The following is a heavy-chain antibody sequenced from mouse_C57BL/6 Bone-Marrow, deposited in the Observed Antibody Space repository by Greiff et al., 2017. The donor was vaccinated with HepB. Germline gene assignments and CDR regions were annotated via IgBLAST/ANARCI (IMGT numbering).Heavy chain of an antibody. Sequence: EVQVVESGGGLVQPGGSMKLSCVASGFTFSNYWMNWVRQSPEKGLEWVAQIRLKSDNYATHYAESVKGRFTISRDDSKSSVYLQMNNLRAEDTGIYYCTGAPSERAMDYWGQGTSVTVSS. CDR1: GFTFSNYW. J-gene: IGHJ4*01. CDR3: TGAPSERAMDY. V-gene: IGHV6-3*01. CDR2: IRLKSDNYAT.